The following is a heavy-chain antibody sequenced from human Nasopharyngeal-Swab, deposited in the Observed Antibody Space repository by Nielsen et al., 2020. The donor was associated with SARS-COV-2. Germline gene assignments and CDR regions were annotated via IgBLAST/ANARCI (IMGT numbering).Heavy chain of an antibody. CDR2: ISSSSSYI. V-gene: IGHV3-21*01. J-gene: IGHJ6*02. D-gene: IGHD6-6*01. CDR3: AREIKRARGMDV. Sequence: WIRQPPGKGLEWVSSISSSSSYIYYADSVKGRFTISRDNAKNSLYLQMNSLRAEDTAVYYCAREIKRARGMDVWGQGTTVTVSS.